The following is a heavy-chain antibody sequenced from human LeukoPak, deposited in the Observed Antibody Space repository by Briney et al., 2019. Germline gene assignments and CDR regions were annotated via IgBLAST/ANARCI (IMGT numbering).Heavy chain of an antibody. CDR1: GFTFSSYE. CDR2: ISSSGSTI. D-gene: IGHD3-22*01. CDR3: ARDSSDDYDSSAQPRH. Sequence: PGGSLRLSCAASGFTFSSYEMNWVRQAPGKGLEWVSYISSSGSTIYYADSVKGRFTISRDNAKNSLYLQMNSLRAEDTAVYYCARDSSDDYDSSAQPRHWGQGTLVTVSS. J-gene: IGHJ4*02. V-gene: IGHV3-48*03.